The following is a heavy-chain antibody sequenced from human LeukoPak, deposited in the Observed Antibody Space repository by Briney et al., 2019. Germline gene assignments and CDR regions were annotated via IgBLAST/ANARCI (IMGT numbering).Heavy chain of an antibody. CDR3: ARVALWFGELHFDY. J-gene: IGHJ4*02. Sequence: PGGSLRLSCAASGFTFSSYWMSWVRQAPGKGLEWVANIKQDGSEKYYVDSVKGRFTISRDNAKNSLYLQMNSLRAEDTAVYYCARVALWFGELHFDYWGQGTLVTVSS. CDR1: GFTFSSYW. D-gene: IGHD3-10*01. CDR2: IKQDGSEK. V-gene: IGHV3-7*01.